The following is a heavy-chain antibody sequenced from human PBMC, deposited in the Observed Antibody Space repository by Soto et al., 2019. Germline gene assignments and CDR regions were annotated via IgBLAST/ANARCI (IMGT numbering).Heavy chain of an antibody. Sequence: SETLSLTCSVCGATIISNDWRTWIRQTPGKGLERIGEIFHSGRTNYSPSFKSRVTISVDTSKSQFSLEMASVTAADTAVYYCARANLRSGWTFDHWGQGSPVTVSS. CDR3: ARANLRSGWTFDH. V-gene: IGHV4-4*02. CDR2: IFHSGRT. D-gene: IGHD6-19*01. J-gene: IGHJ4*02. CDR1: GATIISNDW.